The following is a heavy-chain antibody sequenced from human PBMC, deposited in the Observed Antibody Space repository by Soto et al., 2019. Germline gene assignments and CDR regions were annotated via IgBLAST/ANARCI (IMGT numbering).Heavy chain of an antibody. CDR3: ARDEYNDSSD. CDR1: GASISNNDW. CDR2: IYHSGTT. Sequence: SETLSLTCAVSGASISNNDWWTGVRKPPGKGLEWIGEIYHSGTTYYNQSLKSRVTMSVDKSKNYFSLELNSVTAADTALYYCARDEYNDSSDWGQGTLVTVSS. D-gene: IGHD1-1*01. J-gene: IGHJ4*02. V-gene: IGHV4-4*02.